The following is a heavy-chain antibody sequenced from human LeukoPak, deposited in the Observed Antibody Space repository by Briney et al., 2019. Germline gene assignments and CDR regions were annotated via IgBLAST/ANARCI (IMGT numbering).Heavy chain of an antibody. D-gene: IGHD1-26*01. V-gene: IGHV4-38-2*02. Sequence: PSETLSLTCTVSGYSISSGYYWGWIRQPPGKGLEWIGSIYYSGSTYYNPSLKSRVTMSVDTSKSQFSLKLSSVTAADTAVYYCARRLGRSSYFDYWGQGTLVTVSS. CDR3: ARRLGRSSYFDY. CDR1: GYSISSGYY. J-gene: IGHJ4*02. CDR2: IYYSGST.